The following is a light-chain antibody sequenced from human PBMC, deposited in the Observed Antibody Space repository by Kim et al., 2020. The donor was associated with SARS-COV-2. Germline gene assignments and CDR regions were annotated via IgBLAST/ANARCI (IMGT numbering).Light chain of an antibody. J-gene: IGKJ5*01. CDR1: QSVYNNQ. V-gene: IGKV3-20*01. CDR3: QQYGNTRAP. CDR2: GAS. Sequence: EIVLTQSPGTLSLSPGQRATLSCTASQSVYNNQLAWYQQKPGQAPSLLIYGASTSATVIPERFSGSGSGTDFTLAISRLEPEDFAVYYCQQYGNTRAPFGQGTRLEIK.